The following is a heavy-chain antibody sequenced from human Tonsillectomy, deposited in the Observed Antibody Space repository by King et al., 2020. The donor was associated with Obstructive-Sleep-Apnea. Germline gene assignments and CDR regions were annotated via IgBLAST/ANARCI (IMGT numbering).Heavy chain of an antibody. CDR1: GFTFSSFG. CDR2: FSYDGSNK. D-gene: IGHD6-13*01. Sequence: VQLVQSGGGVVQPGRSLRLSCAASGFTFSSFGMHWVRQAPGKGLEWVAVFSYDGSNKYYADSVKGRFTISRDNSKNTLYLQMNSLRAEDTAVYYCAKDLFGDSSSLYGGAFDIWGQGTMVTVSS. J-gene: IGHJ3*02. CDR3: AKDLFGDSSSLYGGAFDI. V-gene: IGHV3-30*18.